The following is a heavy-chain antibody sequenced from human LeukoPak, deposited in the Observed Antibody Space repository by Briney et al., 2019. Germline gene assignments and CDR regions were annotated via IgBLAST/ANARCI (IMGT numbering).Heavy chain of an antibody. CDR1: GFTFSTYW. D-gene: IGHD6-13*01. Sequence: PGGSLRLSCAASGFTFSTYWMSWVRQAPGKGLEWVAILNQDGSEKYYVDSVKGRFTISRDNAENSLYLQMNSLRAEDTAVYYCARRGYGSSWSLFDYWGQGTLVTYSS. CDR3: ARRGYGSSWSLFDY. V-gene: IGHV3-7*05. J-gene: IGHJ4*02. CDR2: LNQDGSEK.